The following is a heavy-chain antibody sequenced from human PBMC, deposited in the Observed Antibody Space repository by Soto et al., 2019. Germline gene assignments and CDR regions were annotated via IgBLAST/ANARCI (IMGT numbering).Heavy chain of an antibody. CDR3: ARGGGPYVWFNEF. D-gene: IGHD3-16*01. J-gene: IGHJ4*02. Sequence: QGQLVQSGPERKKPGSSVKVSCKDSGGLFSSFAISWVRQAPGQGLEWLGGIIPVFGTTNYAEKFQDRVTITADESTHTAYMEVSSLTSGDTALYYCARGGGPYVWFNEFWGQGTLVTVSA. CDR2: IIPVFGTT. V-gene: IGHV1-69*01. CDR1: GGLFSSFA.